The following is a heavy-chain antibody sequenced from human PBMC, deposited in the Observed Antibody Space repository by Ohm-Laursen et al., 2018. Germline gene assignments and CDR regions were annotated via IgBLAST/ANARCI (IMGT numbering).Heavy chain of an antibody. CDR2: INRSGST. V-gene: IGHV4-34*01. CDR3: ARLSEYSSSWGFDY. J-gene: IGHJ4*02. D-gene: IGHD6-13*01. CDR1: GGSFSGYY. Sequence: SETLSLTCAVYGGSFSGYYWTWIRQPPGKGLAWIGEINRSGSTNYNPSLKSRVTISVDTSKNQFSLKLSSVTAADTAVYYCARLSEYSSSWGFDYWGQGTLVTVSS.